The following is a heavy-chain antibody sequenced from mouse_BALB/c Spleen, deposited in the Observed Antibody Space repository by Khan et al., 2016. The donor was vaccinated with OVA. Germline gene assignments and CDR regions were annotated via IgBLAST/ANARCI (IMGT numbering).Heavy chain of an antibody. J-gene: IGHJ4*01. V-gene: IGHV1S56*01. CDR2: INPGNVNT. CDR1: GSTFTSYY. Sequence: QVQLKQSGPELVKPGASVRISCKASGSTFTSYYIHWVKQRPGQGLEWIGWINPGNVNTNYNENFKGKATLTADKSSSTAYMLLSSLTSEDSAVCFCTREYYFGTYAMDYRGQVTSVIVSS. D-gene: IGHD1-1*01. CDR3: TREYYFGTYAMDY.